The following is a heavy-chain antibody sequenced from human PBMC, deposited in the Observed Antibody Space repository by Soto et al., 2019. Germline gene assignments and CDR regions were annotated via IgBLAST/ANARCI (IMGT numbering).Heavy chain of an antibody. J-gene: IGHJ4*02. V-gene: IGHV4-34*01. CDR3: ARATVKVGASLFDY. Sequence: PSETLSLTCGVSDGSFRGYYWSWIRHPPGKGLEWIGEINHSGFTNYNPSLKSRVTISRDTSTNQFSLKLTSVTVADSAVYYCARATVKVGASLFDYWGQGTLVTVSS. CDR2: INHSGFT. D-gene: IGHD1-26*01. CDR1: DGSFRGYY.